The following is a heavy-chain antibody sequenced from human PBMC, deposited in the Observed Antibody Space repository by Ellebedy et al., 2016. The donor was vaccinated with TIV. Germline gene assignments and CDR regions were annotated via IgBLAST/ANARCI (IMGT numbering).Heavy chain of an antibody. CDR1: GDTFIRYY. Sequence: AASVKVSCKASGDTFIRYYIYWVRQAPGQGLEWLGWIDTNTGEPTYAQDFTGRFVFSFDTSVSTAYLQISSLRADDTATYYCARDPDSGELDYWGQGTLVSVSS. CDR2: IDTNTGEP. CDR3: ARDPDSGELDY. J-gene: IGHJ4*02. D-gene: IGHD7-27*01. V-gene: IGHV7-4-1*02.